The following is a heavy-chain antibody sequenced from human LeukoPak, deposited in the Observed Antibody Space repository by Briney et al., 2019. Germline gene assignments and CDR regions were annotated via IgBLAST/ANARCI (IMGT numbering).Heavy chain of an antibody. V-gene: IGHV4-59*01. CDR3: ARLGSYPH. D-gene: IGHD1-26*01. CDR2: IYYSGST. J-gene: IGHJ4*02. Sequence: SETLSLTCTVSGGPISSYYWSWIRQPPGKGLEWIGYIYYSGSTNYNPSLKSRVTISVDTSKNQFSLKLSSVTAADTAVYYCARLGSYPHWGQGTLVTVSS. CDR1: GGPISSYY.